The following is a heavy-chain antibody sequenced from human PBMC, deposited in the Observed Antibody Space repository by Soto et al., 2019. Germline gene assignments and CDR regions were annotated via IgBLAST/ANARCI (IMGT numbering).Heavy chain of an antibody. D-gene: IGHD1-26*01. V-gene: IGHV3-11*06. Sequence: QVQLVESGGGLVKPGGSLRLSCAASGFTFSDYYMSWIRQAPGKGLERVSYISSSSSYTNYADSVKGRFTISRGNAKNSLDLQMKSLRAEDTAVYYWARVRIVGATPEWFDPWGKGTLVTVSS. CDR3: ARVRIVGATPEWFDP. CDR2: ISSSSSYT. CDR1: GFTFSDYY. J-gene: IGHJ5*02.